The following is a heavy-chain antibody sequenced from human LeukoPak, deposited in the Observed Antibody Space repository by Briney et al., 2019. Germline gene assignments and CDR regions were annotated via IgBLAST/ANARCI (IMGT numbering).Heavy chain of an antibody. Sequence: PGGSLRLSCAASGFAFSNYWMSWVRQAPGKGLEWVANIKRDGSDKYYVDSVKGRFTISRDNAENSLYLEVDSLRAEDTAVYYCARDTTVSYWGQGTLVTVSS. D-gene: IGHD4-11*01. V-gene: IGHV3-7*01. CDR2: IKRDGSDK. CDR1: GFAFSNYW. J-gene: IGHJ4*02. CDR3: ARDTTVSY.